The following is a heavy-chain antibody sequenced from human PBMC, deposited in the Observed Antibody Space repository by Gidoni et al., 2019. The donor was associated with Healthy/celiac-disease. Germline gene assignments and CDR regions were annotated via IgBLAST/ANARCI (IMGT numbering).Heavy chain of an antibody. CDR3: AKDSRLGRYFDWLLEDAFDI. Sequence: EVQLLESGGGLVQPGGSLRLSCAASGFTFSSYAMRWVRQAPGKGLEWVSAISGSGGSTYYADSVKGRFTISRDNSKNTLYLQMNSLRAEDTAVYYCAKDSRLGRYFDWLLEDAFDIWGQGTMVTVSS. CDR2: ISGSGGST. J-gene: IGHJ3*02. D-gene: IGHD3-9*01. CDR1: GFTFSSYA. V-gene: IGHV3-23*01.